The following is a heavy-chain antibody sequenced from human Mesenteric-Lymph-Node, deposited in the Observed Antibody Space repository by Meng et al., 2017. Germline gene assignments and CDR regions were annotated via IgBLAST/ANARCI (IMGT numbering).Heavy chain of an antibody. D-gene: IGHD2-2*01. CDR1: GGSISSGDYY. CDR2: IYYSGST. Sequence: QVQLQESGPGPVQPSQTLSLTGTVSGGSISSGDYYWSWIRQPPGKGLEWIGYIYYSGSTYYNPSLRSRITISVDTSKNQFSLRLRSVTAADTAVYFCARGELLWDYWGQGTLVTVSS. CDR3: ARGELLWDY. J-gene: IGHJ4*02. V-gene: IGHV4-30-4*01.